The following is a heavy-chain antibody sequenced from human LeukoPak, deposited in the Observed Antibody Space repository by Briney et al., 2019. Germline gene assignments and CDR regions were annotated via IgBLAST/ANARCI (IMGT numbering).Heavy chain of an antibody. CDR2: ISGSGGST. CDR1: GFSFSSYS. CDR3: ARKDDYNAFDY. Sequence: GGSLRLSCTASGFSFSSYSMSWVRQPPGEGLEWVSAISGSGGSTYYADSVKGRFTISRDNSKNSLYLQMNSLRAEDTAVYYCARKDDYNAFDYWGQGTLVTASS. V-gene: IGHV3-23*01. J-gene: IGHJ4*02. D-gene: IGHD5-24*01.